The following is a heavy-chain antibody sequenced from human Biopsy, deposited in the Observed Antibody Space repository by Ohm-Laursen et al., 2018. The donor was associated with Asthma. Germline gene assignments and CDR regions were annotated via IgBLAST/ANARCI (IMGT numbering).Heavy chain of an antibody. D-gene: IGHD7-27*01. J-gene: IGHJ4*02. CDR2: ISYTGNT. CDR3: ARHWNWGSFFDY. V-gene: IGHV4-39*01. CDR1: GGSMSSSSYS. Sequence: TLSLTCTVSGGSMSSSSYSWGWIRQPPGKGLEWIGSISYTGNTDIPSLRSRVTISGCTSKNNFSLKLTSVTAADTAVFYCARHWNWGSFFDYWGQGMLVTVSS.